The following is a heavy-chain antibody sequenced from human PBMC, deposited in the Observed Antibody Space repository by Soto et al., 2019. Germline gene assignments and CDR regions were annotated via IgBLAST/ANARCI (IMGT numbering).Heavy chain of an antibody. CDR1: GYTFTSYG. V-gene: IGHV1-18*01. CDR3: ARDHPLKYYDFWSGSDPNFDY. J-gene: IGHJ4*02. CDR2: ISAYNGNT. D-gene: IGHD3-3*01. Sequence: GASVKVSCKASGYTFTSYGISWVRQAPGQGLEWMGWISAYNGNTNYAQKPQGRVTMTTDTSTSTAYMELRSLRSDDTAVYYCARDHPLKYYDFWSGSDPNFDYWGQGTLVTVSS.